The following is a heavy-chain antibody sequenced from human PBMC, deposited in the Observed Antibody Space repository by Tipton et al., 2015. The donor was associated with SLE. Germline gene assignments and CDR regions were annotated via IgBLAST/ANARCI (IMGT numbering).Heavy chain of an antibody. CDR1: GDSVSSNSAA. CDR3: ARAARVSDFWSAYYTGRWFDP. D-gene: IGHD3-3*01. CDR2: TYYRSKWYN. Sequence: GLVKPSQTLSLTCAISGDSVSSNSAAWNWIRQSPSRGLEWLGRTYYRSKWYNDYAVSVKSRISINPDTSKNQISLQLNSVTPEDTAVYYCARAARVSDFWSAYYTGRWFDPWGQGTLVTVSS. J-gene: IGHJ5*02. V-gene: IGHV6-1*01.